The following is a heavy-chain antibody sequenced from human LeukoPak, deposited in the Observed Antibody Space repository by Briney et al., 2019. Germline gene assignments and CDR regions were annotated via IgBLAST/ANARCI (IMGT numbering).Heavy chain of an antibody. CDR3: ARGVSGGYCSGGSCYGDDY. J-gene: IGHJ4*02. CDR1: GGTFSIYA. Sequence: SVKVSCKASGGTFSIYAISWVRQAPGQRLEWMGRIIPIFGTANYAQKFQGRVTITTDESTSTAYVELSSLRSEDTGVYYCARGVSGGYCSGGSCYGDDYWGQGTLVTVSS. V-gene: IGHV1-69*05. CDR2: IIPIFGTA. D-gene: IGHD2-15*01.